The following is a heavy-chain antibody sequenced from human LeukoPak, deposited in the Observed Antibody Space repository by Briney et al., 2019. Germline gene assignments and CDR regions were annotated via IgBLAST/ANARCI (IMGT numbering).Heavy chain of an antibody. Sequence: PGGSLRLSCAASGFTFSSHGMHWVRQAPGKGLEWVAVISYDGSNKYYADSVKGRFTISRDNSKNTLYLQMNSLRAEDTAVYYCAREARWDSSGYYLPGDAFDIWGQGTMVTVSS. CDR3: AREARWDSSGYYLPGDAFDI. D-gene: IGHD3-22*01. V-gene: IGHV3-30*03. CDR2: ISYDGSNK. J-gene: IGHJ3*02. CDR1: GFTFSSHG.